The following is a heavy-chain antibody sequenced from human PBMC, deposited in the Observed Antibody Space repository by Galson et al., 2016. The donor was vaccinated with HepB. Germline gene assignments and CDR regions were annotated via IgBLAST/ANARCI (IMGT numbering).Heavy chain of an antibody. CDR2: ISPIFHTA. CDR3: ARDLGSGYYQH. D-gene: IGHD3-22*01. Sequence: SVKVSCKASGGTFSSQAISWVRQAPGQGLEWMGGISPIFHTANYAQKFQGRVTITADESTSTAYMDLSSLRSEDTAIYYCARDLGSGYYQHWGQGTLVAVSS. CDR1: GGTFSSQA. J-gene: IGHJ4*02. V-gene: IGHV1-69*13.